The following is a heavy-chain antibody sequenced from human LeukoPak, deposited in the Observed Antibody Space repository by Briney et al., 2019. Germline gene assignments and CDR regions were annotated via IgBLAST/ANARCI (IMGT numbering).Heavy chain of an antibody. CDR2: IYSGVGT. J-gene: IGHJ6*02. V-gene: IGHV3-53*01. CDR3: VRAENGMDV. CDR1: GFIVSSRY. Sequence: GGSLRLSCAASGFIVSSRYMSWVRQAPGKGLEWVSAIYSGVGTNYADSVKGRFTISRDNSRNTLYLQMDSLRAEDTAVYYCVRAENGMDVWGRGTAVTVS.